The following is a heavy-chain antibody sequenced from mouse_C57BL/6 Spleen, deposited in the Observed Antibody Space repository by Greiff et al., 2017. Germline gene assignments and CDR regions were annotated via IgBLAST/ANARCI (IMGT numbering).Heavy chain of an antibody. CDR3: ARSKDSSFAY. CDR2: INPNNGGT. Sequence: VQLQESGPGLVKPGASARIPGQASGFTFTDYNLAWVKQSHGKSLAWMGDINPNNGGTIYNQKFKGKATLTVDKSSSTAYMELRSLTSEDTAVYYCARSKDSSFAYWGQGTLVTVSA. J-gene: IGHJ3*01. CDR1: GFTFTDYN. V-gene: IGHV1-18*01.